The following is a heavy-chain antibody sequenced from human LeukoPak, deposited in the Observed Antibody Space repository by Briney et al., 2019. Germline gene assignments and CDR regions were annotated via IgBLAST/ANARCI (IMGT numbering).Heavy chain of an antibody. V-gene: IGHV4-59*08. CDR1: GGSISSYY. Sequence: PSETLSLTCTVSGGSISSYYWSWIRQPPGKGLEWIGYIYYSGSTNYNPSLKSRVTISVDTSKNQFSLKLSSVTAADTAVYYCARRDTLYSSSYYYYYMDVWGKGTTVTFSS. J-gene: IGHJ6*03. D-gene: IGHD6-6*01. CDR3: ARRDTLYSSSYYYYYMDV. CDR2: IYYSGST.